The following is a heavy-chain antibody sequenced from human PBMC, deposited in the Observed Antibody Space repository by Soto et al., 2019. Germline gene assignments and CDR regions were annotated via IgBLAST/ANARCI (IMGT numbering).Heavy chain of an antibody. V-gene: IGHV4-34*01. J-gene: IGHJ3*01. CDR2: INHSGST. CDR3: ARVRARLLSHAFDF. Sequence: QVQLQPWGAGLLKPSETLSLTCAVYGGSFTDYYWTWIRQPPGKGLEWIGEINHSGSTNYNPSIKSRVTISLDTSKNQFSLKVNAVTAADTAVYFCARVRARLLSHAFDFWGQGTLVTVSS. D-gene: IGHD3-16*02. CDR1: GGSFTDYY.